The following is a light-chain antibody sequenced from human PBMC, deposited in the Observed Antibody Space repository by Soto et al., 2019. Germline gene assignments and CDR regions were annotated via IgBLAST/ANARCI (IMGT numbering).Light chain of an antibody. J-gene: IGLJ1*01. CDR3: SSYTGSNTRYV. CDR2: EVS. CDR1: SSDVGGYKY. Sequence: QSALTQPASVSGSPGQSITISCTGTSSDVGGYKYVSWYQQHPGKTPQLMIYEVSNRPSGVSNRFSGSKSGNTASRTISGLQAEDEADYYCSSYTGSNTRYVXXXGXXXTVL. V-gene: IGLV2-14*01.